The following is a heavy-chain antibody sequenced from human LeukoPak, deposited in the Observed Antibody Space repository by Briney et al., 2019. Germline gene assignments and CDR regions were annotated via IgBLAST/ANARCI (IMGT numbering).Heavy chain of an antibody. Sequence: GGSLRLSCAASGFTFSSYSMNWVRQAPGKGLEWVSSISSSSSYIYYADSLKGRFTISRDNAKNSLYLQMNSLRAEDTAVYYCARVRYDYYCGMDVWGKGTTVTVSS. CDR2: ISSSSSYI. CDR3: ARVRYDYYCGMDV. J-gene: IGHJ6*04. V-gene: IGHV3-21*01. CDR1: GFTFSSYS.